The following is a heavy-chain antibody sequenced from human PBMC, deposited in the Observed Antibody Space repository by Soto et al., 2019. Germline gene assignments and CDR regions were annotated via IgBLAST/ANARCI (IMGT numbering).Heavy chain of an antibody. Sequence: EVQLVESGGDLVKPGGSLTISCAASGFIFSTYSINWVRQAPGKGLEWVSSISSGGSHISYADSVKGRFTISRDNANNLPFLQMNSLRAEDTAVYYCARGERDLSDSGGRAWGQGTLVTVSA. CDR2: ISSGGSHI. CDR3: ARGERDLSDSGGRA. CDR1: GFIFSTYS. J-gene: IGHJ4*02. D-gene: IGHD2-15*01. V-gene: IGHV3-21*02.